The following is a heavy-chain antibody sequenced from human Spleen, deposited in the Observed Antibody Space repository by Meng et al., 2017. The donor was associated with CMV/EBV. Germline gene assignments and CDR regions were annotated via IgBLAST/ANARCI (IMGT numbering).Heavy chain of an antibody. Sequence: GAYHWNWIRQHPGAGLEWIGNIFNTGNTNYNPSLEGRVTISLVATSNNRFSLKLRSVTAADTAIYYCARGRWSTVTYDVYRYFDLWGRGTLVTVSS. J-gene: IGHJ2*01. CDR2: IFNTGNT. CDR3: ARGRWSTVTYDVYRYFDL. D-gene: IGHD4-11*01. V-gene: IGHV4-31*02. CDR1: GAYH.